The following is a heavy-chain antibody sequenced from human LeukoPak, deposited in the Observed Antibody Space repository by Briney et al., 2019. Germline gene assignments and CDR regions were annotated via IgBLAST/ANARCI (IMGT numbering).Heavy chain of an antibody. J-gene: IGHJ4*02. V-gene: IGHV3-30-3*01. D-gene: IGHD2-15*01. Sequence: GRSLRLSCAASGFTFSSYAMHWVRQAPGKGLEWVAVISYDGSNKYYADSVKGRFTISRDNSKNTLYLQMNSLRAEDTAVYYCASSRSLIGYCSGGSCYPYWGQGTLVTVSS. CDR1: GFTFSSYA. CDR2: ISYDGSNK. CDR3: ASSRSLIGYCSGGSCYPY.